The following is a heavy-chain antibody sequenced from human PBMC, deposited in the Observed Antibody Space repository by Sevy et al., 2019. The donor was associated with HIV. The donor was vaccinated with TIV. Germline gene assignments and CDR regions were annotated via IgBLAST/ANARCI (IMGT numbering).Heavy chain of an antibody. CDR1: GFTFSSYA. D-gene: IGHD6-6*01. CDR3: AKGTNIAARNYWFDT. CDR2: ISGRGGST. V-gene: IGHV3-23*01. Sequence: GGSLRLSCAASGFTFSSYAMSWVRQAPGKGLEWVSAISGRGGSTLYADSVKGRFTMSRDNSKNTLYLQMNSLRAEDTAVYYCAKGTNIAARNYWFDTWGQGTLVTVSS. J-gene: IGHJ5*02.